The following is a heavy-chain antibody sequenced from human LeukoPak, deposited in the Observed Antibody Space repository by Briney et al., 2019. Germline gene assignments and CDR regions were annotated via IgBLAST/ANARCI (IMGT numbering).Heavy chain of an antibody. CDR1: GFTFSSYE. D-gene: IGHD2-8*01. CDR2: ISSSGSTI. Sequence: GGSLRLSCAASGFTFSSYEMNWGRQAPGKGLEGVSYISSSGSTIYYAGSVEGRFSISRDNSKNTLYLQMNSLRAEDTAVYYCAKDRCSNGIGCLYYYMDVWGKGPTVTISS. J-gene: IGHJ6*04. V-gene: IGHV3-48*03. CDR3: AKDRCSNGIGCLYYYMDV.